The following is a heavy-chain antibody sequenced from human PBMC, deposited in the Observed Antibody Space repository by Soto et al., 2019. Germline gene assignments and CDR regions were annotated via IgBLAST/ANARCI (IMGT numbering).Heavy chain of an antibody. D-gene: IGHD1-20*01. CDR3: ARSAGIGMNDY. Sequence: QVQLVQSGAEVKKPGASVKVSCKASGYTFTSYGISWVRQAPGQGLEWMGWISAYNGNKKYAQKFQGRVTMTTDTTTSTAYLELLSMRCADAAAYYGARSAGIGMNDYWGQGTLVTVSS. CDR2: ISAYNGNK. CDR1: GYTFTSYG. V-gene: IGHV1-18*01. J-gene: IGHJ4*02.